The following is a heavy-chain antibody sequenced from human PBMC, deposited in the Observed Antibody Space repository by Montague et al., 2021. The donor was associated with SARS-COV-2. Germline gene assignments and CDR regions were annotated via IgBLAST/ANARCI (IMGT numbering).Heavy chain of an antibody. V-gene: IGHV3-13*01. CDR1: GFTFSSYD. CDR2: IGTAGDT. D-gene: IGHD4-23*01. J-gene: IGHJ6*02. CDR3: ARAGLGGAYYYCYGMDV. Sequence: SLRLSCAASGFTFSSYDMHWVRQATGKGLEWVSAIGTAGDTYYPGSVKGRFTISRENAKNSLYLQMNSLRAGDTAVYYCARAGLGGAYYYCYGMDVWGQGTTVTVSS.